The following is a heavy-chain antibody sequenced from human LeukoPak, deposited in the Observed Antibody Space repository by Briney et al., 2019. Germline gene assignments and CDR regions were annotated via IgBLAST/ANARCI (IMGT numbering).Heavy chain of an antibody. CDR2: INAGNGNT. CDR3: ARISGTTVRYYDYSSMDV. CDR1: GYIFTNYA. V-gene: IGHV1-3*01. Sequence: ASVKVSCKASGYIFTNYAIHWVRQAPGQRLEWMGWINAGNGNTKYSQKFQDRVSITMDTAASTGYMELSSLRSEDTAVYHCARISGTTVRYYDYSSMDVWGQGTTVTVSS. D-gene: IGHD1-7*01. J-gene: IGHJ6*02.